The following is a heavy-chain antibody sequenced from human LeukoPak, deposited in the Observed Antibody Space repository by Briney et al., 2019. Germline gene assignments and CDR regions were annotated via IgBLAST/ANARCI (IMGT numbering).Heavy chain of an antibody. Sequence: SETLSLTCTVSGYSISSGYYCGWIRQPPGKGLEWIGSMYHAGSTYYNPSLRSRVTISVDTSKNQFSLRLTSVTAADTAVYYCARPSSSSWWYFDYWGQGTLITVSS. V-gene: IGHV4-38-2*02. CDR3: ARPSSSSWWYFDY. D-gene: IGHD6-13*01. CDR2: MYHAGST. J-gene: IGHJ4*02. CDR1: GYSISSGYY.